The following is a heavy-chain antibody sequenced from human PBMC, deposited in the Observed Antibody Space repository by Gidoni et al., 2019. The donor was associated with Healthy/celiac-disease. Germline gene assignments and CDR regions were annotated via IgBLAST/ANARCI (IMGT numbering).Heavy chain of an antibody. J-gene: IGHJ4*02. CDR3: AREPDLDILTGYYYFDY. CDR2: IYYSGST. CDR1: GGSISSGDYY. V-gene: IGHV4-30-4*01. D-gene: IGHD3-9*01. Sequence: QLQLQESGPGLVKPSQTLSITCTVTGGSISSGDYYWSWIRQPPGKGLEWIGYIYYSGSTYYNPSLKSRVTISVDTSKNQFSLKLSSVTAADTAVYYCAREPDLDILTGYYYFDYWGQGTLVTVSS.